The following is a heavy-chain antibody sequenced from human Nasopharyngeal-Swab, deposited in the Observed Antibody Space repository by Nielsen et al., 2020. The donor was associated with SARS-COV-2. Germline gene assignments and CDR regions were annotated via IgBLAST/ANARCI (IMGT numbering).Heavy chain of an antibody. D-gene: IGHD5-18*01. CDR1: GYNLPRHY. J-gene: IGHJ4*02. CDR3: ARGVDTALIAA. CDR2: INPSGGST. V-gene: IGHV1-46*01. Sequence: ASVKVSCQACGYNLPRHYMHRVRQAPGQGLEWMGIINPSGGSTSYAQKFQGRVTMTRDTSTSTVYMELSSLRSEDTAVYYCARGVDTALIAAWGQGTLVTVSS.